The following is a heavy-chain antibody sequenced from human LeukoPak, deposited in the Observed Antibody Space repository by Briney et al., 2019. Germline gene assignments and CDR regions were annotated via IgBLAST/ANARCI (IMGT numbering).Heavy chain of an antibody. D-gene: IGHD4-11*01. J-gene: IGHJ6*03. Sequence: GGSLRLSCAASGFTFSDYYMSWMRQAPGKGLEWVAYISSGGTTTYYVDSVRGRSTISRDSAKSSLYLQMTGLRAEDTAVYYCARQVRTVTQLHIFNMDVWGKGATVTVSS. V-gene: IGHV3-11*01. CDR1: GFTFSDYY. CDR2: ISSGGTTT. CDR3: ARQVRTVTQLHIFNMDV.